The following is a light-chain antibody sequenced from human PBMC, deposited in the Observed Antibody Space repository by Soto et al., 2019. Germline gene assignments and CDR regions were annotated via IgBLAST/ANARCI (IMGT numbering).Light chain of an antibody. CDR2: DAS. CDR3: QLRINWPPSIT. CDR1: QRISDY. V-gene: IGKV3-11*01. J-gene: IGKJ5*01. Sequence: EIVMTQSPATLSVSPWERATLSCRSSQRISDYLAWYQQRPGQAPRLLIYDASTRATGIPARFRGSGSGTDFTLTISSLEPEDFAVYYCQLRINWPPSITFGQGTRLEIK.